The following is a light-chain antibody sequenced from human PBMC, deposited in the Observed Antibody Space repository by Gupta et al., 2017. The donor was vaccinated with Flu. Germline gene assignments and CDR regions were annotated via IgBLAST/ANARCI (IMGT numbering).Light chain of an antibody. CDR2: EAY. V-gene: IGLV2-23*01. CDR1: SSDVGSYNL. Sequence: QSALTQPASVSGSPGQSITISCTGTSSDVGSYNLVSWYQQHPGKVPKLMIYEAYKRPSGVSDRFSGSRSGNMASLTISGLRAEDEADYYCCAYAGSSTVIFGGGTKLTVL. CDR3: CAYAGSSTVI. J-gene: IGLJ2*01.